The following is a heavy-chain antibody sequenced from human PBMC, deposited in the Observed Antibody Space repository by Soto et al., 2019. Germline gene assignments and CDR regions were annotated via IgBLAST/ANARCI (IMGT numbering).Heavy chain of an antibody. D-gene: IGHD6-13*01. CDR1: GFTFNTYA. V-gene: IGHV3-23*01. CDR3: ARGGSSWYFDY. CDR2: ISVSGIIT. J-gene: IGHJ4*02. Sequence: GGSLRLSCAASGFTFNTYAMNWVRQAPGKGLEWVAEISVSGIITYYAPSVKGRFTISSDSSKNTLYLQMNSLRAEDTAVYYCARGGSSWYFDYWGQGTLVTVSS.